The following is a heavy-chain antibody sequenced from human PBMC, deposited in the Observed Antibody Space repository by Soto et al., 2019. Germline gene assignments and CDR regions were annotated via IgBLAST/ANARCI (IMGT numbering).Heavy chain of an antibody. J-gene: IGHJ4*02. V-gene: IGHV3-7*05. CDR1: GFTFSSYW. Sequence: VQLVESGGGLVQPGGSLRLSCAASGFTFSSYWMTWVRQAPGKGLEWVANIKQDGSDKNYVDSVKGRFTISRDNAKNSLYLQMHNLRAEDTAVYYCARDDCSSTSCYSSLDYWGQGTLVTVSS. D-gene: IGHD2-2*01. CDR3: ARDDCSSTSCYSSLDY. CDR2: IKQDGSDK.